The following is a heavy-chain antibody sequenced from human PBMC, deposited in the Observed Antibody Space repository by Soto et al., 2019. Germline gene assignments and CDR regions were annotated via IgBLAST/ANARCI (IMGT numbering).Heavy chain of an antibody. V-gene: IGHV4-59*08. CDR1: GGSISSYY. D-gene: IGHD3-10*01. CDR2: IYYSGST. J-gene: IGHJ4*02. Sequence: SETLSLTCTVSGGSISSYYWTWIRQPPGKGLEWIGYIYYSGSTNYNPSLKSRVTISVATSKTQFSLKLSSVTAADTAVYYCARSPEVLLWFGELFYPFDYWGQGTLVTVSS. CDR3: ARSPEVLLWFGELFYPFDY.